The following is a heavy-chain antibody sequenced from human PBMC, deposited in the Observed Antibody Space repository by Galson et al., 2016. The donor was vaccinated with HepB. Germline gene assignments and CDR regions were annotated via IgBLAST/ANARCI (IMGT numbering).Heavy chain of an antibody. Sequence: SLRLSCAASGFSFSTYWMHWVRLVPGKGLVCVSHINHDGSSTAYADSVKGRFTVSRDTAKNTLYLQMNSLRAEDTGVYLCAIGRWMWGVNSWGQGTQVTVSS. V-gene: IGHV3-74*01. CDR2: INHDGSST. J-gene: IGHJ4*02. D-gene: IGHD3-10*01. CDR3: AIGRWMWGVNS. CDR1: GFSFSTYW.